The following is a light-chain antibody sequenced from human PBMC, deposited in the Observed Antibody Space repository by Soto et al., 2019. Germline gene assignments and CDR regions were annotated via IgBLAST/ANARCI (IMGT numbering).Light chain of an antibody. J-gene: IGLJ2*01. Sequence: QSPLTQPASVSGSPGQSITISCTGASSDVGGHNYVSWYQQHPGRAPKLMLYEVSKRPSGISSRFSGSKSGNTASLTISGLQAEDEADYYCASYTSSSTSVIFGRGTKLTVL. V-gene: IGLV2-14*01. CDR3: ASYTSSSTSVI. CDR2: EVS. CDR1: SSDVGGHNY.